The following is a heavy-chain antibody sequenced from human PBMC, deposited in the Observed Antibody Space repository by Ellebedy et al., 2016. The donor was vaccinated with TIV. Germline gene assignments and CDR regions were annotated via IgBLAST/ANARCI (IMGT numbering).Heavy chain of an antibody. V-gene: IGHV3-43D*03. Sequence: GESLKISXAASGFTFDDYAMHWVRQAPGKGLEWVSLISWDGGSTYYADSVKGRFTISRDNSKNSLYLQMNSLRAEDTALYYCARLGRYSSSWYEAGGWFDPWGQGTLVTVSS. D-gene: IGHD6-13*01. CDR3: ARLGRYSSSWYEAGGWFDP. CDR2: ISWDGGST. CDR1: GFTFDDYA. J-gene: IGHJ5*02.